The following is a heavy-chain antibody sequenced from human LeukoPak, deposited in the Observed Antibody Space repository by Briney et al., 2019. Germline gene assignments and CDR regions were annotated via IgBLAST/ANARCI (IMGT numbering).Heavy chain of an antibody. J-gene: IGHJ4*02. CDR1: GGSISNGGYS. CDR2: VYYSGST. V-gene: IGHV4-30-4*07. CDR3: ASGGGCGSSLALDY. Sequence: SETLSLTCAVSGGSISNGGYSWSWIRQPPGKGLEWIGYVYYSGSTYYNSSLKSRVTISVDTSKNQFSLKLTSVTAADTAVYYCASGGGCGSSLALDYGGQGTLVTVSS. D-gene: IGHD6-6*01.